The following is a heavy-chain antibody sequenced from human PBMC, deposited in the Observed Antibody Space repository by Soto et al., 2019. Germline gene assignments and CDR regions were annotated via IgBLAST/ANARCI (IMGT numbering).Heavy chain of an antibody. CDR3: ASSPFPGIAAAGTIKPFDY. Sequence: SETLSLTCTVSGGYISSGGYYWSWIRQHPGKGLEWIGYIYYSGSTYYNPSLKSRVTISVDTSKNQFSLKLSSVTAADTAVYYCASSPFPGIAAAGTIKPFDYWGQGTLVTVSS. D-gene: IGHD6-13*01. J-gene: IGHJ4*02. CDR2: IYYSGST. V-gene: IGHV4-31*03. CDR1: GGYISSGGYY.